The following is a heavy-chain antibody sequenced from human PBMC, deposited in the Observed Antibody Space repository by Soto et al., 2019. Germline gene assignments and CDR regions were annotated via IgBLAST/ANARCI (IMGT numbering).Heavy chain of an antibody. V-gene: IGHV1-3*01. J-gene: IGHJ5*02. CDR1: GYTFTTYV. CDR3: AREYGSGRYILRWFDP. Sequence: QVQLVQSGAEVKKPGASVKVSCKASGYTFTTYVMHWVRQAPGQRFEWMGWINAGNGNTKYSQNFQGRVTITRDTSASTAYMELSSLRSEDTAVYYCAREYGSGRYILRWFDPWGQGTLVTVSS. CDR2: INAGNGNT. D-gene: IGHD3-10*01.